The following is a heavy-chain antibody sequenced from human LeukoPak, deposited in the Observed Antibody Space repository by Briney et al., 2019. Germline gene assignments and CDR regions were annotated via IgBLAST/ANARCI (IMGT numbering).Heavy chain of an antibody. D-gene: IGHD3-22*01. CDR1: GGSFSGYY. CDR3: ARLDYYDSNAFDI. J-gene: IGHJ3*02. V-gene: IGHV4-34*01. CDR2: INHSGST. Sequence: SETLSLTCAVYGGSFSGYYWSWIRQPPGKGLEWIGEINHSGSTNYNPSLKSRVTISVDTSKNQFSLKLSSVTAADTAVYYCARLDYYDSNAFDIWGQGTMVTVSS.